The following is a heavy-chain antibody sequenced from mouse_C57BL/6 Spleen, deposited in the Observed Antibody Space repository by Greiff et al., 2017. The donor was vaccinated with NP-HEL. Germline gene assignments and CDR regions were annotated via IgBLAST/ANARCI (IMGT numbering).Heavy chain of an antibody. CDR1: GYSITSGYY. D-gene: IGHD2-1*01. Sequence: EVQLQESGPGLVKPSQSLSLTCSVTGYSITSGYYWNRIRQFPGNKLEWMGYISYDGSNNYNPSLKNRISITRDTSKNQFFLKLNSVTTEDTATYYCAESYGNSWFAYWGQGTLVTVSA. CDR2: ISYDGSN. CDR3: AESYGNSWFAY. J-gene: IGHJ3*01. V-gene: IGHV3-6*01.